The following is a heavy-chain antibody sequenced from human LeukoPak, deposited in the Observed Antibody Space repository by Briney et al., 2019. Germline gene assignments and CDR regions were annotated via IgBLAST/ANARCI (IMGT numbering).Heavy chain of an antibody. V-gene: IGHV3-7*01. J-gene: IGHJ5*02. CDR2: IKQDGSEK. Sequence: PGGSLRLSCAASGFTFSSYWMSWVRQAPGKGLEWVANIKQDGSEKFYVDSVKGRFTISRDNAKKSLFLQMSSLRAEDTAVYYCARENRDGNNPYNWFDPWGQGTLVTVSS. D-gene: IGHD5-24*01. CDR1: GFTFSSYW. CDR3: ARENRDGNNPYNWFDP.